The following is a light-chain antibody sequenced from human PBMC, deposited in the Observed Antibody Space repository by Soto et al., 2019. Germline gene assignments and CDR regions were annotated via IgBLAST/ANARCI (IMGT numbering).Light chain of an antibody. CDR2: EVS. V-gene: IGLV2-14*01. Sequence: QSALTQPASVSGSPGQSITLSCTGSSSDVGGYNYVSWYQQHPGKAPKLMIYEVSNRPSGISNRFSGSKSGNTASLTLSGLQAEDEADYYCSSYTSSSTLVFGGGTKLTVL. J-gene: IGLJ2*01. CDR1: SSDVGGYNY. CDR3: SSYTSSSTLV.